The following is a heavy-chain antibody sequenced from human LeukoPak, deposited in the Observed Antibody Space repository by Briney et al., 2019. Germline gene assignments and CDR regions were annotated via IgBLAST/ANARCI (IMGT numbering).Heavy chain of an antibody. CDR3: ARVRVSSGSHPWYFDY. D-gene: IGHD3-22*01. CDR2: IYYSGST. Sequence: SETLSLTCTVSGGSISSYYWSWIRQPAGKGLEWIGYIYYSGSTDYNPSLKSRVNISVDTSKNQFSLKLSSVTATDTAVYFCARVRVSSGSHPWYFDYWGQGTLVTVSS. CDR1: GGSISSYY. V-gene: IGHV4-59*01. J-gene: IGHJ4*02.